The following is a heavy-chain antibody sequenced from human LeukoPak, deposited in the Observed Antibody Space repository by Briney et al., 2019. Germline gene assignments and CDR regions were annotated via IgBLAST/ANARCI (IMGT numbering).Heavy chain of an antibody. CDR2: IHPDGSVQ. D-gene: IGHD2-21*01. CDR3: ASTFPYCCGDDCAL. V-gene: IGHV3-7*03. CDR1: GVAIRNSW. Sequence: GGSLRLSCVASGVAIRNSWMSWVRQAPGKGLEWVAHIHPDGSVQNYVDSVKGRFTISRDNAKNSLYLQINNLRAEDTAVYYCASTFPYCCGDDCALGGRGTLVTVSS. J-gene: IGHJ2*01.